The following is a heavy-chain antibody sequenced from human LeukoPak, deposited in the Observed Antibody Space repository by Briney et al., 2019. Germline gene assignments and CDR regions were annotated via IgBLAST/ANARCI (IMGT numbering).Heavy chain of an antibody. CDR2: IYSGGST. CDR1: GFTVSSNY. D-gene: IGHD6-19*01. CDR3: AKDRVTLAVAGTDGFPFDY. V-gene: IGHV3-53*05. J-gene: IGHJ4*02. Sequence: GGSLRLSCAASGFTVSSNYMSWVRQAPGKGLEWVSVIYSGGSTYYADSVKGRFTISRDNSKNTVYLQMSSLSAEDTAVYYCAKDRVTLAVAGTDGFPFDYWGQGTLVTVSS.